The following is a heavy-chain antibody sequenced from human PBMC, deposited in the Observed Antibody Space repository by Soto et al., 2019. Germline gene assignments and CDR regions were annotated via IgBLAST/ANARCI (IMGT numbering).Heavy chain of an antibody. D-gene: IGHD3-22*01. Sequence: GGSLRLSCAASGLTFRSYWMHWVRQAPGKGLVWVSRINTDGSVAMYVDSVKGRVTMTSNTSIGTAYMELTSLGSEDTAVYYCARAGRYNSGGYYPDSWGQGTPVTVSS. CDR2: INTDGSVA. CDR1: GLTFRSYW. J-gene: IGHJ4*02. V-gene: IGHV3-74*03. CDR3: ARAGRYNSGGYYPDS.